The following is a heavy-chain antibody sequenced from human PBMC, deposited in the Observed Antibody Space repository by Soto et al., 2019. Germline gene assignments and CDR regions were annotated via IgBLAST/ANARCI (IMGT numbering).Heavy chain of an antibody. D-gene: IGHD3-10*01. CDR1: GFTFSSYG. CDR3: AKDRDYGSGGLDY. Sequence: QVQLVESGGGVVQPGRSLRLSCAASGFTFSSYGMHWVRQAPGKGLEWVAVISYDGSNKYYADSVKGRFTISRDNSKNALYLQMNRLRAEETAVYYCAKDRDYGSGGLDYWGQGTLVTVSS. CDR2: ISYDGSNK. V-gene: IGHV3-30*18. J-gene: IGHJ4*02.